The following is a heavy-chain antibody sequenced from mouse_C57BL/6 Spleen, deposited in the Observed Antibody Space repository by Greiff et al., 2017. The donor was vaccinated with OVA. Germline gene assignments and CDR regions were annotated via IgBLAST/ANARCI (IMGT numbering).Heavy chain of an antibody. CDR1: GYTFTSYW. CDR2: INPSNGGT. D-gene: IGHD2-1*01. Sequence: QVQLQQPGTELVKPGASVKLSCKASGYTFTSYWMHWVKQRPGQGLEWIGNINPSNGGTNYNEKFKSKATLTVDKSSSTAYMQLSSLTSEDSAVYYCARGDGNYRRGYYAMDYWGQGTSVTVSS. V-gene: IGHV1-53*01. CDR3: ARGDGNYRRGYYAMDY. J-gene: IGHJ4*01.